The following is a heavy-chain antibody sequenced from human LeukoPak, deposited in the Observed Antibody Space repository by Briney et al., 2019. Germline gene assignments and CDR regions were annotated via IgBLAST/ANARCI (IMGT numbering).Heavy chain of an antibody. Sequence: GGSLRLSCAASGFTFSSYAMSWVRQAPGKGLEWVSAISGSGGRTDYADSVKGRFTISRDNSKNSLYLQMISLRAEDTALYYCAKPATYYDILTGYDYWGQETLVTVSS. V-gene: IGHV3-23*01. CDR1: GFTFSSYA. CDR3: AKPATYYDILTGYDY. CDR2: ISGSGGRT. J-gene: IGHJ4*02. D-gene: IGHD3-9*01.